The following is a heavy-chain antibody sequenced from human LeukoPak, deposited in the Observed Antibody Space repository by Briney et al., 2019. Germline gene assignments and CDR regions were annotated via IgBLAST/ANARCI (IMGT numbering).Heavy chain of an antibody. J-gene: IGHJ3*02. CDR2: IYYSGST. CDR3: ARQYYDILTGYYKDAFDI. CDR1: GGSISSYY. V-gene: IGHV4-59*08. D-gene: IGHD3-9*01. Sequence: KPSETLSLTCTVSGGSISSYYWSWIRQPPGKGLEWIGYIYYSGSTNYNPSLKSRVTISVDTSKNQFSLKLSSVTAADTAVYYCARQYYDILTGYYKDAFDIWGQGTMVTVSS.